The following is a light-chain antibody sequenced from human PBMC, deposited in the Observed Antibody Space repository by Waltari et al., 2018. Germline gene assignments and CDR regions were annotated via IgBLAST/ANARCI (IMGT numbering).Light chain of an antibody. J-gene: IGLJ3*02. V-gene: IGLV2-11*01. CDR2: DIN. CDR3: CSYVGSNIYWV. Sequence: QSALTQPRSVSGSPGQSVTISCTGTSSDVGGYNYVSWYQQHPDKAPKLIIYDINKRPSGVPDRFSGSKSGNTASLTISGLQAEDEADYDCCSYVGSNIYWVFGGGTKLTVL. CDR1: SSDVGGYNY.